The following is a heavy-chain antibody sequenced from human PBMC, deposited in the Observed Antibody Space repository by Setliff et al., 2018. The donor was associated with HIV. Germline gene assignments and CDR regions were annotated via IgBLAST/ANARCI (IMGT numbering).Heavy chain of an antibody. Sequence: PSETLSLTCAVYGGSFSGYYWTWIRQSPGKGLEWIGSIAYTGSGYYNSSLKSRVTISVDTSRNECSLKLTSVTAADTAVYYCAREVRWELPQGFDHWGQGSQVTVSS. J-gene: IGHJ4*02. CDR1: GGSFSGYY. D-gene: IGHD1-26*01. CDR2: IAYTGSG. CDR3: AREVRWELPQGFDH. V-gene: IGHV4-34*01.